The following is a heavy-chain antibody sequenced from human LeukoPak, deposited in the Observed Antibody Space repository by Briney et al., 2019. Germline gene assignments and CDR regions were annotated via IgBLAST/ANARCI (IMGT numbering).Heavy chain of an antibody. CDR3: ANLPQGRFLGV. CDR1: GFTVSSNY. D-gene: IGHD3-3*01. Sequence: PGGSLRLSCAASGFTVSSNYMSWVRQAPGKGLEWVSIIYSGGVTYYADSVKGRFTISKDNSKNTLFFQMNSLRVEDTAAYYCANLPQGRFLGVWGKGTTVIVSS. V-gene: IGHV3-66*01. J-gene: IGHJ6*04. CDR2: IYSGGVT.